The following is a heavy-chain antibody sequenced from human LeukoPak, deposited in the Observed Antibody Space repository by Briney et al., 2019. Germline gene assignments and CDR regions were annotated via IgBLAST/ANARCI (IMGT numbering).Heavy chain of an antibody. CDR2: LIPIFGTA. J-gene: IGHJ6*02. V-gene: IGHV1-69*13. Sequence: SVKVSCKASGGTFSSYAISWVRQAPGQGLEWMGGLIPIFGTANYAQKFQGRVTITADESTSTAYMELSSLRSEDTAVYYCARGEDWNYALKYYYGMDVWGQGTTVTVSS. CDR1: GGTFSSYA. D-gene: IGHD1-7*01. CDR3: ARGEDWNYALKYYYGMDV.